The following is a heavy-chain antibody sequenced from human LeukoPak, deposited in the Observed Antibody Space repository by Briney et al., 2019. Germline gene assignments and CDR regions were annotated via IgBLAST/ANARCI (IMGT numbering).Heavy chain of an antibody. V-gene: IGHV3-23*01. J-gene: IGHJ6*03. CDR3: AKSTVECGTNCGSQYYSMDV. D-gene: IGHD3-3*01. Sequence: GGSLRLSCAASGLTFSSHAMNWVRQAPGEGLEWVSSINGGGGVTYYAVSVKGRFTISRDNSKNTLYLQMNSLRDEDTAVYHCAKSTVECGTNCGSQYYSMDVWGKGTTVTVSS. CDR2: INGGGGVT. CDR1: GLTFSSHA.